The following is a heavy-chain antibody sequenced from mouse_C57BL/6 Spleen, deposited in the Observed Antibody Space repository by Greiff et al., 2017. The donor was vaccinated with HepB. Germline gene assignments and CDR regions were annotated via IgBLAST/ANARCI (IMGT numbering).Heavy chain of an antibody. V-gene: IGHV14-1*01. J-gene: IGHJ4*01. D-gene: IGHD3-2*02. CDR1: GFNIKDYY. CDR3: TPAQATYAMDY. CDR2: IDPEDGDT. Sequence: VTLKESGAELVRPGASVKLSCTASGFNIKDYYMHWVKQRPEQGLEWIGRIDPEDGDTEYAPKFQGKATMTADTSSNTAYLQLSSLTSEDTAVYYCTPAQATYAMDYWGQGTSVTVSS.